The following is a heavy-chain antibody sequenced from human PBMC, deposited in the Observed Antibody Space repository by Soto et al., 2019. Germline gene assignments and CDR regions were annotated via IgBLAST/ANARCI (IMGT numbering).Heavy chain of an antibody. CDR2: IWYDGSNK. CDR3: ARGRYSSSWPGTLDYMDV. D-gene: IGHD6-13*01. V-gene: IGHV3-33*01. Sequence: GGSLRLSCAASGFTFSSYGMHWVRQAPGKGLEWVAVIWYDGSNKYYADSVKGRFTISRDNSKNTLYLQMNSLRAEDTAVYYCARGRYSSSWPGTLDYMDVWGKGTTVTVSS. CDR1: GFTFSSYG. J-gene: IGHJ6*03.